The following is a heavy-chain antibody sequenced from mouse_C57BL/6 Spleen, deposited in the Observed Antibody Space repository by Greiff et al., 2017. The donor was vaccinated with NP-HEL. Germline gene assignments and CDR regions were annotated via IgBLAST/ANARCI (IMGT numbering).Heavy chain of an antibody. CDR1: GYTFTDYE. V-gene: IGHV1-15*01. J-gene: IGHJ2*01. Sequence: QVQLQQSGAELVRPGASVTLSCKASGYTFTDYEMHWVKQTPVHGLEWIGAIDPETGGTAYNQKFKGKAILTADKSSSTAYMELRSLTSEYSAVYCCTRSWLRNYFDYWGQGTTLTVSS. CDR3: TRSWLRNYFDY. D-gene: IGHD2-2*01. CDR2: IDPETGGT.